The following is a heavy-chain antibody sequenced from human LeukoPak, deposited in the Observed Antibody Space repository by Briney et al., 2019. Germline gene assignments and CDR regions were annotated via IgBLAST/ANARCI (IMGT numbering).Heavy chain of an antibody. D-gene: IGHD3-22*01. J-gene: IGHJ6*02. CDR2: IYYSGST. Sequence: SETLSLTCTVSGGSISSDYWSWIRQPPGKGLEWIGYIYYSGSTNYNPSLKSRVTISVDTSKNQFSLKLSSVTAADTAVYYCARGPYYYDSSPLSYGMDVWGQGTTVTVSS. CDR1: GGSISSDY. V-gene: IGHV4-59*12. CDR3: ARGPYYYDSSPLSYGMDV.